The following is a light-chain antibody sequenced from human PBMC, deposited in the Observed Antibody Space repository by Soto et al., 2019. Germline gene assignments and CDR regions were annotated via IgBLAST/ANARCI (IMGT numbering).Light chain of an antibody. J-gene: IGKJ1*01. Sequence: ESVVTQSPGTLSLSPGERATLSCRASQSVANNFLAWYHQKPGQAPRLLIFAASKRSSDIPARFSGSGSGSDFTLTISRLESADFAVYYGHQSGTTPWTCGQGPKMEI. V-gene: IGKV3-20*01. CDR1: QSVANNF. CDR3: HQSGTTPWT. CDR2: AAS.